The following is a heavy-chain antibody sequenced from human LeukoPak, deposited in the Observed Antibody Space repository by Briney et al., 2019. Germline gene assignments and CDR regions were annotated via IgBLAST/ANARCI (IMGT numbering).Heavy chain of an antibody. Sequence: GGSLRLSCAASGFTFSSYWMSWVRQAPGKGLEWVANIKQDGSEKYYVDSVKGRFTISRDNAKNSLYLQMNSLRAEDTAVYYCARERLGYCSSTSCLGWFDPWGQGTLVTVSS. J-gene: IGHJ5*02. V-gene: IGHV3-7*01. CDR1: GFTFSSYW. CDR3: ARERLGYCSSTSCLGWFDP. D-gene: IGHD2-2*01. CDR2: IKQDGSEK.